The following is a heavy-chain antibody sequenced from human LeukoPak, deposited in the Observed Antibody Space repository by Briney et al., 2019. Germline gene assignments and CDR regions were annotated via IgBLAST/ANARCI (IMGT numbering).Heavy chain of an antibody. CDR2: IYYTGSN. CDR3: ARVYQSAEYYFDY. CDR1: GGSIDSYY. D-gene: IGHD2-2*01. J-gene: IGHJ4*02. V-gene: IGHV4-59*01. Sequence: PSETLSLTCTVSGGSIDSYYWSWIRQPPGKGLGWVWYIYYTGSNEYHASLKSRVTISLDTSKNQFSLKLTSVTAADTAVYYCARVYQSAEYYFDYWGQGNLVSVSS.